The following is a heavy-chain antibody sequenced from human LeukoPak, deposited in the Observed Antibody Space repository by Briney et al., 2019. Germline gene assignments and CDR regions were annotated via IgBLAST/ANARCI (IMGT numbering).Heavy chain of an antibody. CDR1: GYTFTGYY. Sequence: ASVKVSCKASGYTFTGYYMHWVRQAPGQGLEWMGRINPNSGGTNYAQKFQGRVTMTRDTSISTAYMELRSLRSDDTAVYYCASEGSDYVGAFDIWGQGTMVTVSS. CDR2: INPNSGGT. CDR3: ASEGSDYVGAFDI. J-gene: IGHJ3*02. V-gene: IGHV1-2*06. D-gene: IGHD4-23*01.